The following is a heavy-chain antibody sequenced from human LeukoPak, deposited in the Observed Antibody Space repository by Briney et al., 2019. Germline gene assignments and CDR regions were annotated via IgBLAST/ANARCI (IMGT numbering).Heavy chain of an antibody. D-gene: IGHD5-24*01. CDR2: ISSSGSTI. CDR3: ARTRDGYCEY. V-gene: IGHV3-48*04. CDR1: GFTFRTYN. J-gene: IGHJ4*02. Sequence: GSLRLSCAASGFTFRTYNMNWVRQAPGKGLEWVSYISSSGSTIYYADSVKGRFTISRDNAKNSLYLQMNSLRAEDTAVYYCARTRDGYCEYWGQGTLVTVSS.